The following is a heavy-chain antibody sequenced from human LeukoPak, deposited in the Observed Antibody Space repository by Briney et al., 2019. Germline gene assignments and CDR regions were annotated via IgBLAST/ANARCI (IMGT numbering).Heavy chain of an antibody. CDR1: GASINNNF. V-gene: IGHV4-59*08. CDR3: ARHRDYYDT. J-gene: IGHJ4*01. D-gene: IGHD3-22*01. CDR2: IYSSGSA. Sequence: SETLSLACTVSGASINNNFWTWIRQPPGKGLEWIGYIYSSGSANYNPSLKSRVIISRDTSKNQISLNLTSVTAADTALYFCARHRDYYDTWGHGTLVTVSS.